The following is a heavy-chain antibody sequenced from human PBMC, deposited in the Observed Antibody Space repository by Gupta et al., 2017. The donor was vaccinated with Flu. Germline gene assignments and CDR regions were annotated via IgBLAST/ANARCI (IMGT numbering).Heavy chain of an antibody. V-gene: IGHV3-30*18. D-gene: IGHD5-24*01. Sequence: QEQLVGSGGGVVEPGGSLRLSCSASGLTFGSYGLTCFRQAPGKGVAWVAAISHDGSDKDYADSVKGRFTFSRDNSKNTLYLQMNSLRAEDTAVYYCAKDWRWEQLIYGMNVWGQGTTVTVSS. J-gene: IGHJ6*02. CDR1: GLTFGSYG. CDR2: ISHDGSDK. CDR3: AKDWRWEQLIYGMNV.